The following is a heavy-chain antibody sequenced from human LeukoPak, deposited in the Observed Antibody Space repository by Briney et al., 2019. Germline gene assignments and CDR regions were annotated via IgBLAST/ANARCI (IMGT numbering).Heavy chain of an antibody. V-gene: IGHV3-23*01. CDR2: ISGSGGST. D-gene: IGHD2-15*01. CDR1: GFTFSSYG. CDR3: ARDSGLYCSGGSCYSHYYYGMDV. Sequence: GGSLRLSCAASGFTFSSYGMSWVRQAPGKGLEWVSAISGSGGSTYYADSVKGRFTISRDNSKNTLYLQMKSLRAEDTAVYYCARDSGLYCSGGSCYSHYYYGMDVWGQGTTVTVSS. J-gene: IGHJ6*02.